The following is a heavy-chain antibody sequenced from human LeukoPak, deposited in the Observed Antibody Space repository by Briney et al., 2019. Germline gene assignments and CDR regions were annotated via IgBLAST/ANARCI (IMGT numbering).Heavy chain of an antibody. CDR2: ISGSGGST. D-gene: IGHD2-15*01. V-gene: IGHV3-23*01. Sequence: GGSLRLSCAAAGFTFSSYAMSWVRQAPGKGLEWVSAISGSGGSTYYADSVKGRFTISRDNSKNTLYLQMNSLRAEDTAVYYCAKSSGLLPYYFDYWGQGTLVTVSS. CDR1: GFTFSSYA. J-gene: IGHJ4*02. CDR3: AKSSGLLPYYFDY.